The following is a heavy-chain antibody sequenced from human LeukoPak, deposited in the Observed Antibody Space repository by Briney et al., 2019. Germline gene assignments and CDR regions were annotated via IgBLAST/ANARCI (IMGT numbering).Heavy chain of an antibody. V-gene: IGHV4-30-2*01. CDR2: IYHSGST. Sequence: SETLSLTCAVSGGSISSGGYSWSWIRQPPGQGLEWIGYIYHSGSTYYNPSLKSRVTISVDRSKNQFSLKLSSVTAADTAVYYCARGPDYDFWSGPLYIDYWGQGTLVTVSS. J-gene: IGHJ4*02. CDR3: ARGPDYDFWSGPLYIDY. CDR1: GGSISSGGYS. D-gene: IGHD3-3*01.